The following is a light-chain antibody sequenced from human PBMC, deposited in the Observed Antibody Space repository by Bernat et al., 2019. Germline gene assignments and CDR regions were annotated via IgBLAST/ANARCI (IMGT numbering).Light chain of an antibody. J-gene: IGLJ2*01. V-gene: IGLV10-54*04. CDR3: SAWDSSLSARV. Sequence: QAGLTQPPSVSKGLRQTATLTCTGNSNNVGNQGAAWLQQHQGHPPKLLSYRNNNRPSGISERFSASRSGNTASLTITGLQPEDEADYYCSAWDSSLSARVFGRGTKLTVL. CDR1: SNNVGNQG. CDR2: RNN.